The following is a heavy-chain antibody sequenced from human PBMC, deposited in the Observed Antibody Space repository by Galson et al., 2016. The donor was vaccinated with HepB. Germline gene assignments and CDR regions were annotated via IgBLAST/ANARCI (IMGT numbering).Heavy chain of an antibody. V-gene: IGHV3-23*01. D-gene: IGHD6-19*01. CDR3: AKDHPSSGWPTFDH. CDR2: VNNGGNP. J-gene: IGHJ4*02. CDR1: GFNFRNFA. Sequence: SLRLSCAASGFNFRNFAMSWVRQAAGKGLEWVASVNNGGNPYYADSVKGRFIVSRDNSQNTLDLQLNSLRAEDTVVYYCAKDHPSSGWPTFDHWGPGTLVTVS.